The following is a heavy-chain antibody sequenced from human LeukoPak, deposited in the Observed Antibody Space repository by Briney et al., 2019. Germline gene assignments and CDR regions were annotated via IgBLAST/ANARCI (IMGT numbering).Heavy chain of an antibody. CDR1: GYTFTGYY. D-gene: IGHD5-24*01. J-gene: IGHJ4*02. V-gene: IGHV1-2*02. CDR2: INPNSGGT. CDR3: ARGRDMGMGTHSTVPIYDY. Sequence: GSVKVSCKASGYTFTGYYMHWVRQAPGQGLEWMGWINPNSGGTNYAQQFQDRVTMTRDTSVSTAYMELSSLRSDDTAVYFCARGRDMGMGTHSTVPIYDYWGQGTLITVSS.